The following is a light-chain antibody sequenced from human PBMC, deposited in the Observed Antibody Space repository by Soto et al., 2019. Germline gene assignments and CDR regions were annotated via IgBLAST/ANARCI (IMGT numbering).Light chain of an antibody. CDR3: QQYGSSPWT. J-gene: IGKJ1*01. CDR2: GAS. CDR1: QSVSSNY. V-gene: IGKV3-20*01. Sequence: EIVLTQSPGTLSLSPGERATLSCRASQSVSSNYLAWYQQKPGQAPRPLIYGASSRAPGIPDRFSGSGAGTDFTLTISRLETEDFAVYYCQQYGSSPWTFGQGNKVEIK.